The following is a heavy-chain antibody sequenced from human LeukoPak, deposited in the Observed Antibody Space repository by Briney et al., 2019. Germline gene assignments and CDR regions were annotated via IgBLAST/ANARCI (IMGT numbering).Heavy chain of an antibody. D-gene: IGHD4-17*01. Sequence: MSGGSLRLSCAASGFTFSDYYMSWIRQAPGKGLEGVSYISSSGSTIYYADSVKGRFTISRDNAKNSLYLQMNSLRAEDTAVYYCARDQVTTTDAFDIWGQGTMVTVSS. CDR2: ISSSGSTI. V-gene: IGHV3-11*01. CDR1: GFTFSDYY. J-gene: IGHJ3*02. CDR3: ARDQVTTTDAFDI.